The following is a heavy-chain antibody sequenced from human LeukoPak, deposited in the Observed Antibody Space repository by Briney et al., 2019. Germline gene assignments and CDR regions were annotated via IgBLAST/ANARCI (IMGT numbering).Heavy chain of an antibody. CDR2: ISYDGSNK. CDR3: ARAGGYYGSGSYYRDYYGMDV. Sequence: GGSLRLSCAASGFTFSSYAMHWVRQAPGKGLEWVAVISYDGSNKYYADSVKGRFTISRDNSKNTLYLQMNSLRAEDTAVYYCARAGGYYGSGSYYRDYYGMDVWGQGTTVTVSS. J-gene: IGHJ6*02. D-gene: IGHD3-10*01. V-gene: IGHV3-30-3*01. CDR1: GFTFSSYA.